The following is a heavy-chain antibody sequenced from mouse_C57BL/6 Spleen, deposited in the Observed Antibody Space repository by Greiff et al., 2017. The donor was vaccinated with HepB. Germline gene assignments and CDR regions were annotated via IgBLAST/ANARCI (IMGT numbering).Heavy chain of an antibody. Sequence: EVNVVESGGGLVKPGGSLKLSCAASGFTFSDYGMHWVRQPPEKGLEWVAYISSSSSTIYYADTVKGRFTISRDKAKNTLFLQMTSLRSEDTAMYYCARPPDSSYGGAMDYWGKGTTVTVSS. V-gene: IGHV5-17*01. CDR2: ISSSSSTI. CDR3: ARPPDSSYGGAMDY. D-gene: IGHD1-1*01. CDR1: GFTFSDYG. J-gene: IGHJ4*01.